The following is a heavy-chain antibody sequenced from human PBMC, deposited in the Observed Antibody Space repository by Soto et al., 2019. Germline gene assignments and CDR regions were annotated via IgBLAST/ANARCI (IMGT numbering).Heavy chain of an antibody. Sequence: QVLLQQWGAGLLKPSETLSLTCAVYGGSFSDYYWSWVRQPPGKGLEWIGEINHSGSTNYNPSLKRRVTISVDTSKNQFSLKLSSVTAADTAVYYCARGDFYGADYWGQGTLVTVSS. CDR2: INHSGST. V-gene: IGHV4-34*01. CDR1: GGSFSDYY. J-gene: IGHJ4*02. D-gene: IGHD4-17*01. CDR3: ARGDFYGADY.